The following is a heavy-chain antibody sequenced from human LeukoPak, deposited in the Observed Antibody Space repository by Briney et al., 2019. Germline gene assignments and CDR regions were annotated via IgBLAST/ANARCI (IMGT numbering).Heavy chain of an antibody. CDR1: GGSISSGGYY. J-gene: IGHJ3*02. CDR2: IYHSGST. D-gene: IGHD6-13*01. V-gene: IGHV4-30-2*01. Sequence: SETLSLTCTVPGGSISSGGYYWSWIRQPPGKGLEWIGYIYHSGSTYYNPSLKSRVTISVDRSKNQFSLKLSSVTAADTAVYYCARDLSSWYHAFDIWGQGTMVTVSS. CDR3: ARDLSSWYHAFDI.